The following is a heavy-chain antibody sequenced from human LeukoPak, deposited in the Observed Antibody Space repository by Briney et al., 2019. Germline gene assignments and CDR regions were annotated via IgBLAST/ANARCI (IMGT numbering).Heavy chain of an antibody. CDR2: ISYDGINK. CDR3: AKGKRWLPFDY. V-gene: IGHV3-30*18. CDR1: GFTFSSYG. J-gene: IGHJ4*02. D-gene: IGHD6-19*01. Sequence: GGSLRLSCAASGFTFSSYGMHWVRQAPGKGLEWVAVISYDGINKYYADSVKGRYTISRDNSKNTLYLQMNSLRAEDTAVYYCAKGKRWLPFDYWGQGTLVTVSS.